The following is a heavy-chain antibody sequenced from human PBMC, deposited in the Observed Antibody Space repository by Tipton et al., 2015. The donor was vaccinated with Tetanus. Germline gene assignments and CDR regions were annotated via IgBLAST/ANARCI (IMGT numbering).Heavy chain of an antibody. CDR1: GGSISSYY. J-gene: IGHJ5*02. Sequence: TLSLTCTVSGGSISSYYWSWIRQPPGKGPEWIGQIHSSGSTNYIPSLKSRVTISLDTSKNQFSLKLSSVTAADTAVYYCASSHYDFWSGYLNWFDPWGQGTLVTVSS. CDR2: IHSSGST. CDR3: ASSHYDFWSGYLNWFDP. V-gene: IGHV4-4*08. D-gene: IGHD3-3*01.